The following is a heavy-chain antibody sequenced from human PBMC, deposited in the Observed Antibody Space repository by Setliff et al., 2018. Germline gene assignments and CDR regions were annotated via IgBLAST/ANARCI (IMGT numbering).Heavy chain of an antibody. CDR1: GGTFNTYG. J-gene: IGHJ4*02. CDR3: AREALQRAGLYFFDI. V-gene: IGHV1-69*13. CDR2: IIPIIGEP. Sequence: EASVKVSCKASGGTFNTYGLSWVRQAPGQGLEWMGGIIPIIGEPNYAQKFQGRVTITAGESTSTAYMELRSLESEDTAVYYCAREALQRAGLYFFDIWGEGMLVTVSS. D-gene: IGHD3-10*01.